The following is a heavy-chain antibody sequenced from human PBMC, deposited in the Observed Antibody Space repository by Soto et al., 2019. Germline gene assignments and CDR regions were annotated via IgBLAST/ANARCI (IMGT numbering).Heavy chain of an antibody. CDR1: GFTFSTFA. CDR3: AKSGPTNYFDF. J-gene: IGHJ4*02. D-gene: IGHD1-26*01. V-gene: IGHV3-23*01. CDR2: ITGGSGFT. Sequence: VQLLESGGGFVQPGGSLRLSCAASGFTFSTFAMNWVRQAPGKGLEWVSGITGGSGFTFYADSVKGRFTISRDDSENTLFLQMSSLRAEDTAKYYCAKSGPTNYFDFWGQVTLVTVSS.